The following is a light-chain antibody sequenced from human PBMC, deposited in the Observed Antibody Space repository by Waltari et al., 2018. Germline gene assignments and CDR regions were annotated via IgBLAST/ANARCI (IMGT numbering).Light chain of an antibody. CDR1: QSLLHTDGKTY. CDR3: RHSVKFPPT. J-gene: IGKJ1*01. Sequence: DIAMTMTPLSLSVTPGQPASIPCESRQSLLHTDGKTYLYWYLLRPGHPPQHLIYDVSIRFSRWPARFSGIGSGTEFTLQISRVGAEDVGMYYCRHSVKFPPTFGQGTKVEIK. CDR2: DVS. V-gene: IGKV2D-29*01.